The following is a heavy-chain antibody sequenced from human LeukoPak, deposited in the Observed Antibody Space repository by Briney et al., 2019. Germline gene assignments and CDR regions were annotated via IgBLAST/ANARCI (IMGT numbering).Heavy chain of an antibody. V-gene: IGHV4-59*01. D-gene: IGHD3-10*01. CDR2: IYYTGST. CDR1: GGSISSYY. CDR3: ARVKRITMVRGVHNWFDP. Sequence: SETLSLTCTVSGGSISSYYWSWIRQPPGKGLEWIGYIYYTGSTNYNPSLKSRVTISVDTSKNQFSLKLSSVTAADTAVYYCARVKRITMVRGVHNWFDPWGQGTLVTVSS. J-gene: IGHJ5*02.